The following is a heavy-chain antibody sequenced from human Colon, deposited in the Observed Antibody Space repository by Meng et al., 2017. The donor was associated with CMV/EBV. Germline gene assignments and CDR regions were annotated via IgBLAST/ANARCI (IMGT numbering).Heavy chain of an antibody. CDR1: GFTFSRYS. J-gene: IGHJ4*02. V-gene: IGHV3-21*01. D-gene: IGHD2/OR15-2a*01. Sequence: GGSLRLPCAASGFTFSRYSMDWLRQAPGKGLEWVSSISRDGTSIYYSNSVRGRFTISRDDAENSLYLQMNSLRADDTAFYYCARDRLEGYYSDPGYWGQGTLVTVSS. CDR2: ISRDGTSI. CDR3: ARDRLEGYYSDPGY.